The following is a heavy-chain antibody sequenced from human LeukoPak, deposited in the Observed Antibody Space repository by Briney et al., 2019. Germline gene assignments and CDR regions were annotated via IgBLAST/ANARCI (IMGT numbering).Heavy chain of an antibody. J-gene: IGHJ2*01. Sequence: GGSLRLSCAASGFTFSSYGMHWVRQAPGKGLEWVAVIWYDGSNKYYADSVKGRFTISRDNSKNTLYLQMNSLRAEDTAVYYCAREGQWLVFGYFDLWGRGTLVTVSS. D-gene: IGHD6-19*01. V-gene: IGHV3-30*19. CDR3: AREGQWLVFGYFDL. CDR2: IWYDGSNK. CDR1: GFTFSSYG.